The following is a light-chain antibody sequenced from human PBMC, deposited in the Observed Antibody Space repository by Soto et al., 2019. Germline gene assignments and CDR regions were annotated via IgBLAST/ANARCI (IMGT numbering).Light chain of an antibody. CDR1: QSVSSY. CDR3: QQRSNWPLT. Sequence: EIVLTQSPATRSLWPLGIGRRGCRASQSVSSYLAWYQQKPGQAPRLLIYDASNRATGIPARFSGSGSGTDFTLTISSLESEDFAVYYCQQRSNWPLTFGGGTKVDIK. V-gene: IGKV3-11*01. CDR2: DAS. J-gene: IGKJ4*01.